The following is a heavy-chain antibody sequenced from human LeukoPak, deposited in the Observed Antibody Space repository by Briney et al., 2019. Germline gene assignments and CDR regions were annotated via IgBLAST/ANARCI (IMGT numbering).Heavy chain of an antibody. CDR2: RLDTSCTE. Sequence: GGSLRLSCAASGFTFSSFDMSWVRQAPGKGLEWVSTLARLDTSCTEYYADSVKGRSSISRDNSRSTLSLQMNSLGVEDTAIYYCARDSEGCFDFWGQGTLVTVSP. CDR3: ARDSEGCFDF. CDR1: GFTFSSFD. J-gene: IGHJ4*02. D-gene: IGHD3-10*01. V-gene: IGHV3-23*01.